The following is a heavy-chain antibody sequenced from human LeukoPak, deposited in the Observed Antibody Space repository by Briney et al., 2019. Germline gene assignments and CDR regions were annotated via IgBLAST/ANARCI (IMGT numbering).Heavy chain of an antibody. CDR3: SKGSTGSFLTDY. CDR1: GFTFDDYA. Sequence: GGSLRLSCAASGFTFDDYAMHWVRQAPGKGLEWVSGISWNSGSIGYADSVKGRFTISRDNAKKSLFLQMNSLRAEDTALYYCSKGSTGSFLTDYWGQGTLVTVSS. V-gene: IGHV3-9*01. J-gene: IGHJ4*02. D-gene: IGHD1-26*01. CDR2: ISWNSGSI.